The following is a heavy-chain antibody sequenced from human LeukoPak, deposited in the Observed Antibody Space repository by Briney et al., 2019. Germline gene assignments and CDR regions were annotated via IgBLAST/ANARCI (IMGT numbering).Heavy chain of an antibody. V-gene: IGHV2-70*16. Sequence: SGPVLVKPTQTLTLTCTFSGFSLSTSGMCASWIRRPPGKALEWLARIDWDDDKFYSTSLKTRLTISKDTSKNQVVLTMTNMDPVDTATYYCARIRPIVGATTRYYYMDVWGKGTTVTVSS. CDR3: ARIRPIVGATTRYYYMDV. D-gene: IGHD1-26*01. J-gene: IGHJ6*03. CDR1: GFSLSTSGMC. CDR2: IDWDDDK.